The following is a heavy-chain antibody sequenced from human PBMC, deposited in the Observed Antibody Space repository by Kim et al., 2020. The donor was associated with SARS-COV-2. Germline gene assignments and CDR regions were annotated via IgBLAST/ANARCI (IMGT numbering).Heavy chain of an antibody. J-gene: IGHJ6*02. D-gene: IGHD3-16*01. V-gene: IGHV3-30*01. Sequence: VEGRFTNSRDNSRNTLYLQMKSLRAEDTAVYYCARGGSGGEGYYSGMDVWGQGTTVTVSS. CDR3: ARGGSGGEGYYSGMDV.